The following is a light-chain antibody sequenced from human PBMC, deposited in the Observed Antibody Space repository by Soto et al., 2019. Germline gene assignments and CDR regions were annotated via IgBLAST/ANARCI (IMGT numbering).Light chain of an antibody. Sequence: DIQITQSPSILSASVGDSVTITCRASQTIDSWVAWYQQKPGKAPKILVYDATSLESGVSSRFSGSGYGTDFTLSINNLQPDDFATDYCQQYNSYPRTFGPGTQVDIK. J-gene: IGKJ3*01. CDR3: QQYNSYPRT. CDR2: DAT. CDR1: QTIDSW. V-gene: IGKV1-5*01.